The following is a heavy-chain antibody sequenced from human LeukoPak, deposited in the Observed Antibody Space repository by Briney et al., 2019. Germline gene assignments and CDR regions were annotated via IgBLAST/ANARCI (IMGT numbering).Heavy chain of an antibody. J-gene: IGHJ6*03. CDR1: GGSISSYY. CDR3: AGGYKYAYYSYYYMDV. Sequence: AETLSLTCTVSGGSISSYYGSWIRQPPGKGLEWVGDIYDSGSTNYNPSLKSRVTISVDTSNNHFSLTWRSVTAPDNAVYYCAGGYKYAYYSYYYMDVWGKGTTVTVSS. D-gene: IGHD5-24*01. CDR2: IYDSGST. V-gene: IGHV4-59*01.